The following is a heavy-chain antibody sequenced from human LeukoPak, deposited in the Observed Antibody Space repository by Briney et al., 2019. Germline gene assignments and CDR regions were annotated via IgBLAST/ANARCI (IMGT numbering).Heavy chain of an antibody. CDR3: VRSSENYFGP. Sequence: SSETLSLTCTVSGGSISGYYWSWIRQPPGKGLEWIGEIYYSGGTKYIPSLKSRVTMSVDTSKNQFSLRLTSVTAADTAIYYCVRSSENYFGPWGQGTLVTVSS. CDR1: GGSISGYY. J-gene: IGHJ5*02. V-gene: IGHV4-59*01. CDR2: IYYSGGT. D-gene: IGHD3-10*01.